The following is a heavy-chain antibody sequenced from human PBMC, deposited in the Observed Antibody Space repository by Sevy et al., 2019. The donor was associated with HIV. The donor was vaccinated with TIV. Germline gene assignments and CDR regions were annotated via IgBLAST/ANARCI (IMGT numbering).Heavy chain of an antibody. CDR3: NVGLGMEYYFGF. CDR2: ISGGSTTI. D-gene: IGHD7-27*01. CDR1: GFSFTDYT. Sequence: GGSLRLSCAASGFSFTDYTMNWVRQSPGKGLEWVSYISGGSTTIYYADSVKGRFTISRDNAKKSLFLQMNGLRDEDTAVYYCNVGLGMEYYFGFWGQGTLVTVSS. J-gene: IGHJ4*02. V-gene: IGHV3-48*02.